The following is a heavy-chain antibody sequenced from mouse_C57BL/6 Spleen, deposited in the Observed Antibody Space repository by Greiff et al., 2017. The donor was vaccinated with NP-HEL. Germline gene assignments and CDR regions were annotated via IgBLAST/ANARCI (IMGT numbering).Heavy chain of an antibody. D-gene: IGHD1-1*01. J-gene: IGHJ2*01. CDR1: GYAFSSYW. Sequence: QVQLQQSGVELVKPGASVKISCKASGYAFSSYWMNWVKQRPGKGLEWIGQIYPGDGDTNYNGKFKGKATLTADKSSSTAYMQLSSLTSEDSAVYFCARRTTVVVPFDYWGQGTTLTVSS. CDR2: IYPGDGDT. CDR3: ARRTTVVVPFDY. V-gene: IGHV1-80*01.